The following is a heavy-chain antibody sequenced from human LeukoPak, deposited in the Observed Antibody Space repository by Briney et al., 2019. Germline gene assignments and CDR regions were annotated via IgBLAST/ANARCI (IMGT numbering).Heavy chain of an antibody. CDR3: ANLGDFVDD. J-gene: IGHJ4*02. CDR2: ISGSGSST. D-gene: IGHD4-17*01. CDR1: GFTFSSYA. Sequence: GTLRLSCAASGFTFSSYAMSWVRPAPGQGLEWFSAISGSGSSTYYADSMKGRFTISRNNSKNTLYLQMNSLGAEDTAVYYCANLGDFVDDWGQGTLVTVAS. V-gene: IGHV3-23*01.